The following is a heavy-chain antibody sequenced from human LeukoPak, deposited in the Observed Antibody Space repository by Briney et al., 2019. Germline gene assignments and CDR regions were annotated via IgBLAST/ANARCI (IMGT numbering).Heavy chain of an antibody. CDR1: GGSISGYY. J-gene: IGHJ4*02. D-gene: IGHD2-8*02. V-gene: IGHV4-59*01. CDR3: ARLGFCTVDRCLDDY. Sequence: SETLSLTCTVSGGSISGYYWSWIRQSPGQGLEFIGRIHYTGTANYNPSLKSPVTISVDTSKNQFSLNLSSVTAADTAVYFCARLGFCTVDRCLDDYWGQGVLVTVSS. CDR2: IHYTGTA.